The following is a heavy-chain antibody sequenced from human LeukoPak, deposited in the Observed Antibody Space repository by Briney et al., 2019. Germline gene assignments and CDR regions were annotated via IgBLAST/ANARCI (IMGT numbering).Heavy chain of an antibody. CDR2: VDPEDGET. Sequence: ASVKVSCKVSGYTFTDYYMHWVQQAPGKGLEWMGLVDPEDGETIYAEKFQGRVTITADTSTDTAYMELSSLRSEDTAVYYCARDSSSWLDYWGQGTLVTVSS. J-gene: IGHJ4*02. D-gene: IGHD6-6*01. V-gene: IGHV1-69-2*01. CDR1: GYTFTDYY. CDR3: ARDSSSWLDY.